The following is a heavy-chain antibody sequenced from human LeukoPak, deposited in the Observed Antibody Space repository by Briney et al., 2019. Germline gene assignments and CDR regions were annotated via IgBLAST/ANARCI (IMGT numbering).Heavy chain of an antibody. V-gene: IGHV3-30*02. CDR3: ARGSGSRQFDY. J-gene: IGHJ4*02. CDR1: GFTFRNYG. Sequence: GGSLRLSCAASGFTFRNYGMHWVRQAPGKGLDWVAFIRSDGTNKYYADSVKGRFTISRDNSKNTLYLQMNSLRAEDTAVYYCARGSGSRQFDYWGQGTLVTVSS. D-gene: IGHD1-26*01. CDR2: IRSDGTNK.